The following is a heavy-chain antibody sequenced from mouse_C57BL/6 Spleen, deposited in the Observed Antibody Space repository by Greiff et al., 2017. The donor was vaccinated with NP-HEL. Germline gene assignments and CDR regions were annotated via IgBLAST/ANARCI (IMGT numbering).Heavy chain of an antibody. CDR2: INPSSGYT. CDR1: GYTFTSYW. CDR3: ARGRDGYYYAMDY. D-gene: IGHD2-3*01. J-gene: IGHJ4*01. Sequence: VQLQQSGAELAKPGASVKLSCKASGYTFTSYWMHWVKQRPGQGMEWIGYINPSSGYTKYNQKFKDKATLTADKSSSTAYMQLSSLTYEDSAVYYCARGRDGYYYAMDYWGQGTSVTVSS. V-gene: IGHV1-7*01.